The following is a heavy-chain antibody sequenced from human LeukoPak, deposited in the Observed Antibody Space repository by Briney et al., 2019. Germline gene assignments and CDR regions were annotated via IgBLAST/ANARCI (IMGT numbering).Heavy chain of an antibody. CDR1: GFTFDDYA. D-gene: IGHD3-3*01. J-gene: IGHJ4*02. V-gene: IGHV3-9*03. Sequence: PGRSLRLSCAASGFTFDDYAMHWVRQAPGKGLEWVSGISWNSGSIAYADSVKGRFTISSDNAKNSLYLQMNSLRAEDMALYYCAKDWSDFWSGYYENWGQGTLVTVSS. CDR3: AKDWSDFWSGYYEN. CDR2: ISWNSGSI.